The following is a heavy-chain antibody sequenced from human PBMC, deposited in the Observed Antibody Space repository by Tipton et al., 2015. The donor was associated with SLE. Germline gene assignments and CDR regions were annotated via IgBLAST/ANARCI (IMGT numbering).Heavy chain of an antibody. V-gene: IGHV4-39*07. CDR2: IYYSGST. CDR3: ARLGVPVSNWFDP. D-gene: IGHD3-10*01. Sequence: TLSLTCTVSGGSISSSSYYWGWIRQPPGKGLEWIGSIYYSGSTYYNPSLKSRVTISVDTSKNQFSLKLSSVTAADTAVYYCARLGVPVSNWFDPWGQGTLVTVSS. J-gene: IGHJ5*02. CDR1: GGSISSSSYY.